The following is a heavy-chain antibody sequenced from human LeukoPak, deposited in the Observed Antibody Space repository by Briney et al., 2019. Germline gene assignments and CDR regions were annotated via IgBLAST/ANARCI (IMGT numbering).Heavy chain of an antibody. CDR3: ASCMVVPAAIGPPDAFDI. CDR2: IYPGDSDT. CDR1: GYSFTSYW. J-gene: IGHJ3*02. Sequence: GESLKISCKGSGYSFTSYWIGWVRQMPGKGLEWMGIIYPGDSDTRYSPSFQGQVTISADKSISTAYLQWSSLKASDTAMYYCASCMVVPAAIGPPDAFDIWGQGTMVTASS. V-gene: IGHV5-51*01. D-gene: IGHD2-2*01.